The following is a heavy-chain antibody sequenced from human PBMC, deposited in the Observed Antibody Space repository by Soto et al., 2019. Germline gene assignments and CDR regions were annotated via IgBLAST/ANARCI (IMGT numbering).Heavy chain of an antibody. CDR2: INHSGST. CDR1: GGSFSGYY. CDR3: ARGRYSVAGTSHFDY. D-gene: IGHD6-19*01. V-gene: IGHV4-34*01. J-gene: IGHJ4*02. Sequence: NPSETLSLTCAVYGGSFSGYYWSWIRQPPGKGLEWIGEINHSGSTNYNPSLKSRVTISVDTSKNQFSLKLSSVTAADTAVYYCARGRYSVAGTSHFDYWGQGTLVTVSS.